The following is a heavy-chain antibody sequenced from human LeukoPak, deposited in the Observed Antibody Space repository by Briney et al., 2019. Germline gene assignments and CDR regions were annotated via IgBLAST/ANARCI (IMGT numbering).Heavy chain of an antibody. J-gene: IGHJ4*02. V-gene: IGHV1-46*01. CDR2: ITPSDGST. Sequence: ASVTVSCKDSGYTFIDHHMQWVRQAPGQGLEWMGKITPSDGSTTYTQKFQDRVTMTRDTSTSTVYMELNSLSSEDTALYYCARDTYGSDYWGQGTLVTVSS. CDR1: GYTFIDHH. D-gene: IGHD3-10*01. CDR3: ARDTYGSDY.